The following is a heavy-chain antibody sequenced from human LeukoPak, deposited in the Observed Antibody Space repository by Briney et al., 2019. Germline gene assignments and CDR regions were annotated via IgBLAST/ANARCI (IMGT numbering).Heavy chain of an antibody. J-gene: IGHJ4*02. V-gene: IGHV3-9*01. Sequence: GGSLRLSCAASGFTFDDYAMHWVRQAPGKGLEWVSGISWNSGSIGYADSVKARFTISRDNAKNSLYLQMNSLRAEDTALYYCAKDRGGASFYYFDYWGQGTLVTVSS. CDR1: GFTFDDYA. CDR2: ISWNSGSI. D-gene: IGHD3-16*01. CDR3: AKDRGGASFYYFDY.